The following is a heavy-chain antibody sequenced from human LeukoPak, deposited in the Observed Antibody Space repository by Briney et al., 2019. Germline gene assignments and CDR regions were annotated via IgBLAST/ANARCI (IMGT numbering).Heavy chain of an antibody. D-gene: IGHD5-24*01. CDR1: GGTFSSYA. Sequence: GASVKVSCKASGGTFSSYAISWVRQAPGQGLEWMGRIIPILGIANYAQKFQGRVTITADKSTSTAYMELSSLRSEDTAVYYCARVGVEMATPFAFDIWGQGTMVTVSS. CDR2: IIPILGIA. CDR3: ARVGVEMATPFAFDI. J-gene: IGHJ3*02. V-gene: IGHV1-69*04.